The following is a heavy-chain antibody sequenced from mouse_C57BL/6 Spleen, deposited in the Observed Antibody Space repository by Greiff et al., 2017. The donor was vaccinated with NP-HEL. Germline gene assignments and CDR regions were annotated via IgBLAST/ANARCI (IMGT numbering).Heavy chain of an antibody. D-gene: IGHD2-1*01. CDR2: IDPSDSYT. J-gene: IGHJ2*01. CDR3: ARRGYYGNYDY. Sequence: VQLQQPGAELVMPGASVKLSCKASGYTFTSYWMHWVKQRPGQGLEWIGEIDPSDSYTNYNQKFKGKSTLTVDKSSSTAYMQLSSLTSEDSAVYYCARRGYYGNYDYWGKGTTLTVSS. V-gene: IGHV1-69*01. CDR1: GYTFTSYW.